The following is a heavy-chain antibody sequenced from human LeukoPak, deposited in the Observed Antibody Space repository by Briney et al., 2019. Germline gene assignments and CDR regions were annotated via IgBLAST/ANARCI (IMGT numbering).Heavy chain of an antibody. D-gene: IGHD5-12*01. CDR3: TTYDPSSYYGVDV. V-gene: IGHV3-49*04. J-gene: IGHJ6*02. Sequence: GGSLRLSCTASGFTFSGYAMTWVRQAPGKGLEWVAFITSKAYGGTTEFAASVKGRFTISRDDSKSIAYLQMNRPKTEDTAVYYCTTYDPSSYYGVDVWGQGTTVTVS. CDR1: GFTFSGYA. CDR2: ITSKAYGGTT.